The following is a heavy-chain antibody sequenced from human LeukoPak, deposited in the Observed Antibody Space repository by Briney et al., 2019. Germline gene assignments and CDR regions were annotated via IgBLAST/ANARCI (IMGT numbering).Heavy chain of an antibody. D-gene: IGHD6-19*01. Sequence: PGGSLTLSCAVPGFTFSNYWLHWLRQAPGQGLVWVSRINSDGSGSNYADSVKGRFTISRDNAKNTLYLQMNSLRAEDSALYYCASDFPVAGTYYFDYWGQGTLVTVSS. J-gene: IGHJ4*02. CDR2: INSDGSGS. V-gene: IGHV3-74*01. CDR1: GFTFSNYW. CDR3: ASDFPVAGTYYFDY.